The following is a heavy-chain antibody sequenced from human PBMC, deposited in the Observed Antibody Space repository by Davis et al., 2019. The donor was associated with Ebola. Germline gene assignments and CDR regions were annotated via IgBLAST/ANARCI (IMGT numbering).Heavy chain of an antibody. J-gene: IGHJ4*02. D-gene: IGHD6-6*01. Sequence: SATLSLTCTVSGGSISSSSYYWGWIRQPPGKGLVWIGNIYYSGSTYYNPSLRSRVTISVDTSKNQFSLQLNSVTPEDTAVYYCARSAQLVREYYFDYWGQGTLVTVSS. CDR3: ARSAQLVREYYFDY. CDR1: GGSISSSSYY. CDR2: IYYSGST. V-gene: IGHV4-39*01.